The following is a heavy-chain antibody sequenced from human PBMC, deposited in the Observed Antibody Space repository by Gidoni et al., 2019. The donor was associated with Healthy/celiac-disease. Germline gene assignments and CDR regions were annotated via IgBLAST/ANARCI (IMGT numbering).Heavy chain of an antibody. J-gene: IGHJ3*02. CDR2: ISSSSSTI. CDR3: ARDGCSGGSCYDDAFDI. V-gene: IGHV3-48*02. CDR1: GFTFSSYS. Sequence: EVQLVESGGGLVQPGGSLRLSCAAYGFTFSSYSMNWVRQAPGKGLEWVSYISSSSSTIYYADSVKGRFTISRDNAKNSLYLQMNSLRDEDTAVYYCARDGCSGGSCYDDAFDIWGQGTMVTVSS. D-gene: IGHD2-15*01.